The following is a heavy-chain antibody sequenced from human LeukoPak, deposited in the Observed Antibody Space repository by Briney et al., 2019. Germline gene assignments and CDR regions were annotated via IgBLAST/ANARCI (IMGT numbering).Heavy chain of an antibody. CDR2: IYYTGST. D-gene: IGHD2-8*01. CDR1: GGSISTDGYF. J-gene: IGHJ3*01. V-gene: IGHV4-61*08. CDR3: VRDNDRQSAFDV. Sequence: SETLSLTCNISGGSISTDGYFWSCVRLSPGKGLEWLGYIYYTGSTNSHGTRIYLSMDEAKNQFTLYMRTVTAADTAVYYCVRDNDRQSAFDVWGPGKLVTVSP.